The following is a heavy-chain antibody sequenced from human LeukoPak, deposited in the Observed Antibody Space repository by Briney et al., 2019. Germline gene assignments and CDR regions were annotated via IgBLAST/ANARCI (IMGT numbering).Heavy chain of an antibody. J-gene: IGHJ4*02. CDR3: AGHCPTYYQDSSDGGLDY. CDR2: INHSGST. D-gene: IGHD3-22*01. CDR1: GGSFSGYY. V-gene: IGHV4-34*01. Sequence: SETLSLTCAVYGGSFSGYYWSWIRQPPGKGLEWIGEINHSGSTNYNPSLKSRVTISVDTSKNQFSLKLSSVTAADTAVYYCAGHCPTYYQDSSDGGLDYWGQGTLVTVSS.